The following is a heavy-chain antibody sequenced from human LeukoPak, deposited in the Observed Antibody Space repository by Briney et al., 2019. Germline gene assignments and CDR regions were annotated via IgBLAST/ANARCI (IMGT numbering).Heavy chain of an antibody. CDR2: IYYSGST. Sequence: SETLSLTCIVSGGSISSYYWSWIRQPPGKGLEWIGYIYYSGSTNYNPSLKSRVTISVVTSKNQFSLKLSSVTAADTAVYYCARGVDILTGNAWFDPWGQGTLVTVSS. CDR3: ARGVDILTGNAWFDP. CDR1: GGSISSYY. J-gene: IGHJ5*02. V-gene: IGHV4-59*01. D-gene: IGHD3-9*01.